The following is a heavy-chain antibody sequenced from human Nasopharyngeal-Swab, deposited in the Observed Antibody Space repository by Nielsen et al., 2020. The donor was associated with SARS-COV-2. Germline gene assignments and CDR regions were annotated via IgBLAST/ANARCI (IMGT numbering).Heavy chain of an antibody. D-gene: IGHD3-3*01. J-gene: IGHJ4*02. CDR2: ISYDGSNK. CDR1: GFTFSSYG. CDR3: ASLWSYEGVVSFFDY. Sequence: GGSLRLSCAASGFTFSSYGMHWVRQAPGKGLEWVAVISYDGSNKYYADSVKGRFTISRDNSKNTLYLQMNSLRAEDTAVYYCASLWSYEGVVSFFDYWGQGTLVTVSS. V-gene: IGHV3-30*03.